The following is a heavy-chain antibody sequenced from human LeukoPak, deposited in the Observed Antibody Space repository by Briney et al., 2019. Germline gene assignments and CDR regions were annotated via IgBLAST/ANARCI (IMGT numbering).Heavy chain of an antibody. CDR3: ARDPIAAAGTLDY. CDR2: ISSSSSTI. D-gene: IGHD6-13*01. Sequence: PGGSLRLSCAASGFTFSSYSMNWVRQAPGKGLEWVSYISSSSSTIYYADSVKGRFTISRDNPKNSLYLQMNSLRAEDTAVYYCARDPIAAAGTLDYWGQGTLVTVSS. V-gene: IGHV3-48*01. CDR1: GFTFSSYS. J-gene: IGHJ4*02.